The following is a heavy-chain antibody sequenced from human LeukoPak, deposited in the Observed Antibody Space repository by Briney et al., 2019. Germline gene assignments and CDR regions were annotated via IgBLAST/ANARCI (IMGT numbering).Heavy chain of an antibody. CDR3: AGEAWELPTFDI. J-gene: IGHJ3*02. D-gene: IGHD1-26*01. V-gene: IGHV4-39*01. CDR2: VYYSGTT. Sequence: SETLSLTCTVSGGSISSSPYYWGWVRQPPGKGLECIGNVYYSGTTYYNPSLKSRVIISVDTSKNQVSLKLSSVTAADTALYYCAGEAWELPTFDIWGQGTMVTVSS. CDR1: GGSISSSPYY.